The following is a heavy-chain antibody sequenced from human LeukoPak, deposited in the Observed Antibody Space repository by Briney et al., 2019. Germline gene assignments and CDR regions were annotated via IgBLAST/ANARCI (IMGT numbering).Heavy chain of an antibody. CDR2: ISSSSSYI. D-gene: IGHD6-13*01. Sequence: GGSLRLSCAASGFTFSSYSMNWVRRAPGKGLEWVSSISSSSSYIYYADSVKGRFTISRDNAKNSLYLQMNSLRAEDTAVYYSARVVRAAAVNWFDPWGQGTLVTVSS. V-gene: IGHV3-21*01. CDR1: GFTFSSYS. J-gene: IGHJ5*02. CDR3: ARVVRAAAVNWFDP.